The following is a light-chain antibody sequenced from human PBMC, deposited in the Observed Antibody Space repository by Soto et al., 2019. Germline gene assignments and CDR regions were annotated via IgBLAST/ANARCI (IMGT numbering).Light chain of an antibody. CDR3: QQSYSTLRT. CDR2: AAS. J-gene: IGKJ1*01. CDR1: QGISSY. V-gene: IGKV1-39*01. Sequence: IQMTQSPSSLSASVGDRVTITCRASQGISSYLNWYQQKPGKAPKLLIYAASSLQSGVPLRFSGSGSGTDFTLTISSLQPEDFATYYCQQSYSTLRTFGQGTKVDIK.